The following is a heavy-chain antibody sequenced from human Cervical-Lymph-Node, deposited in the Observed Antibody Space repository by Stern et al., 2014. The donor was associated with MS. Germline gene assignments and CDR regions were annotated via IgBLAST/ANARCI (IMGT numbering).Heavy chain of an antibody. V-gene: IGHV1-3*04. CDR1: GYTFIDYP. Sequence: QVQLQQSGAELKKPGASTRVSCKTSGYTFIDYPIPWVRQAPGHGLEWVGWINTGNGDTRYSPKLQGRITISRDTSASTAYMELRSLRSEDTATYYCSSNAFDYWGQGTLVTVSS. J-gene: IGHJ4*02. CDR3: SSNAFDY. CDR2: INTGNGDT.